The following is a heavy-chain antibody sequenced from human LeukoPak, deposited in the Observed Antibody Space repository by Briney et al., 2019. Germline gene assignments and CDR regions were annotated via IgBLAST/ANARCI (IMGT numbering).Heavy chain of an antibody. CDR1: GGSISSSSYY. D-gene: IGHD1-14*01. J-gene: IGHJ6*03. CDR2: IYYSGSS. Sequence: PSETLSLTCTVSGGSISSSSYYWGWIRQPPGEGLEWIGGIYYSGSSYYNPSLKSRVTISVDTSKNQFSLKLSPVTAAHTAVYYCAREITWHMDVWGKGTTVTVSS. CDR3: AREITWHMDV. V-gene: IGHV4-39*07.